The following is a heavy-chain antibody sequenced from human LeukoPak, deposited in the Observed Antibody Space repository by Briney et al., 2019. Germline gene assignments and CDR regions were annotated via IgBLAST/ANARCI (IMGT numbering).Heavy chain of an antibody. CDR1: GYTFTSYY. CDR2: INPSGGST. V-gene: IGHV1-46*01. D-gene: IGHD3-10*01. J-gene: IGHJ4*02. Sequence: ASVKVSCKASGYTFTSYYMHWVRQAPGQGLEWMGIINPSGGSTSYAQKFQGRVTMTRDMSTSTVYMELSSLRSEDTAVYYCAREGSWIYYYGSGSFXFDYWXXXTXVTV. CDR3: AREGSWIYYYGSGSFXFDY.